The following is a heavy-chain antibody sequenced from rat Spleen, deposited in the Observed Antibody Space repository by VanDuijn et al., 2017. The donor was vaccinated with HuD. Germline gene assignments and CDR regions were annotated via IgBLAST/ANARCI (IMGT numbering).Heavy chain of an antibody. CDR1: GSTHRKED. Sequence: EGQRGEAGGGGGQPGRTRKRPGAAAGSTHRKEDTAWVRQAPTKGLEWVAYISTGGGSTYYRDSVKGRFTISRDPAKSTLYLQMDSLRSEDTATYYCARSVFASWGQGVVVTVSS. CDR3: ARSVFAS. J-gene: IGHJ2*01. V-gene: IGHV5-27*01. CDR2: ISTGGGST.